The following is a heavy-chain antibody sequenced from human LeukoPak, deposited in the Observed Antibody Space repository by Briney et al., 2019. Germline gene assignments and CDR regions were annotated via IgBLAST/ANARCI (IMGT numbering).Heavy chain of an antibody. V-gene: IGHV1-2*07. D-gene: IGHD3-9*01. J-gene: IGHJ4*02. CDR1: GSTFTGAY. Sequence: GASVTVSCKPSGSTFTGAYMHWVRQAPGQGLEWMGWINPNSGETKFAHKFQGRVTMTRDTSISTVYMDLGGLRSDDTAVYYCARVLFNSGYDYWGQGSLVTVSS. CDR3: ARVLFNSGYDY. CDR2: INPNSGET.